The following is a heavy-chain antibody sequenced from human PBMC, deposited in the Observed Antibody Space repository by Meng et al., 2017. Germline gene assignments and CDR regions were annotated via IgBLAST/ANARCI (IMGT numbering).Heavy chain of an antibody. CDR1: GFTFSSYE. D-gene: IGHD4-17*01. CDR2: ISSSSSYI. CDR3: ARAREVTTVTTPEAFDI. J-gene: IGHJ3*02. V-gene: IGHV3-21*01. Sequence: GESLKISCAASGFTFSSYEMNWVRQAPGKGLEWVSSISSSSSYIYYADSVKGRFTISRDNAKNSLSLQMTSLRAEDTAVYYCARAREVTTVTTPEAFDIWGQGTMVTVSS.